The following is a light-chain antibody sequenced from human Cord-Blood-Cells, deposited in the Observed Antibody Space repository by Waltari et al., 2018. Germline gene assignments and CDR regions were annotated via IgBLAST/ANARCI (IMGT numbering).Light chain of an antibody. CDR3: QQSYSTPLT. CDR2: AAC. Sequence: DIQMTQSPSSLSASVGDRVTITCRASQSISSYLNWCQQKPGKAPKHLSYAACSLQSGVSWRLRGSASGTEFTFIISSLQPEDFATFDCQQSYSTPLTFGGGTLVEIK. CDR1: QSISSY. J-gene: IGKJ4*02. V-gene: IGKV1-39*01.